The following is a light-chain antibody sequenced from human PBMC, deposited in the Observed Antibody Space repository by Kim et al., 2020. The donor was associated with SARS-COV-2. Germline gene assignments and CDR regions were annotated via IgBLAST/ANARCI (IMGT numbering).Light chain of an antibody. CDR1: QNINTY. CDR3: QQRNSWPPAVT. Sequence: PGEIAAISSRASQNINTYFAWYQQRPGRAPRLLVYDASNRATGVPDRFSSSGSGTDFTLTISSLEPEDFSIYYCQQRNSWPPAVTFGGGTKVDIK. V-gene: IGKV3-11*01. J-gene: IGKJ4*01. CDR2: DAS.